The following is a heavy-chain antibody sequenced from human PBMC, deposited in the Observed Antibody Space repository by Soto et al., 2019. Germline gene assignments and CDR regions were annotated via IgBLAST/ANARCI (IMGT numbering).Heavy chain of an antibody. V-gene: IGHV2-26*01. J-gene: IGHJ5*02. Sequence: QVTLKESGPVLVKPTETLTLTCTVSGFSLSNAGMGVSWIRQPPGKALEWLAHIFSNDEKSYSASLKGRLTISQATSKSQVVLTMTNMDPVDTATYYCARMIRLLSSGWFDPWGQGTLVTVSS. CDR2: IFSNDEK. D-gene: IGHD1-26*01. CDR3: ARMIRLLSSGWFDP. CDR1: GFSLSNAGMG.